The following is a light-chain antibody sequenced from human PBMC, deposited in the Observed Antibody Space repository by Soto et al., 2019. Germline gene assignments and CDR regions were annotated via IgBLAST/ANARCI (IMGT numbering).Light chain of an antibody. Sequence: DIQMTQSPSSLSASVGDRVTITCRASQRISNYLNWYQQKPGKAPKLLIYAASTLQSGVPSRFSGSGSGTDFTLTISSLQPEDFATYYCQQSYSTPQTFGQGTKVEIK. CDR3: QQSYSTPQT. CDR1: QRISNY. V-gene: IGKV1-39*01. CDR2: AAS. J-gene: IGKJ1*01.